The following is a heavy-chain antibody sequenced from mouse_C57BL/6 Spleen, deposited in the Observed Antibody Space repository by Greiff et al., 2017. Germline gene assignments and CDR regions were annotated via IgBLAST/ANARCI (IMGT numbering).Heavy chain of an antibody. Sequence: VQLQQPGAELVRPGTSVKLSCKASGYTFTSYWMHWVKQRPGQGLEWIGVIDPSDSYTNYNQKFKGKATLTVDTSSSTAYMQLSSLTSEDSAVYYCAREKSGSSGYYAMDYWGQGTSVTVSS. V-gene: IGHV1-59*01. J-gene: IGHJ4*01. CDR3: AREKSGSSGYYAMDY. D-gene: IGHD1-3*01. CDR1: GYTFTSYW. CDR2: IDPSDSYT.